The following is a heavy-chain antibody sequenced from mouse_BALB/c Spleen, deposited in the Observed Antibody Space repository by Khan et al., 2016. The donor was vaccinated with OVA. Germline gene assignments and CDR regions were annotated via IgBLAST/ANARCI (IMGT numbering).Heavy chain of an antibody. CDR2: INPSNDYS. CDR1: GYIFTNYM. V-gene: IGHV1-4*01. J-gene: IGHJ3*01. Sequence: QVQLQQSGAELARPGASVKMSCKASGYIFTNYMMHWVKQRPGQGLEWIGDINPSNDYSNYNQNFKDKATLTADKSSSTAYMQLSSLTSEDSAVYYGARGGYGSFGFWGQGTLVTVSA. CDR3: ARGGYGSFGF. D-gene: IGHD1-1*01.